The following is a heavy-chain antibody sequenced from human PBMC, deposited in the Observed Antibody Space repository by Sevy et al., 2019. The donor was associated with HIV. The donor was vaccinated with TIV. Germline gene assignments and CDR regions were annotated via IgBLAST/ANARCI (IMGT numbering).Heavy chain of an antibody. CDR2: INSNGGST. D-gene: IGHD4-17*01. V-gene: IGHV3-64D*06. Sequence: GGSLRLSCSASGFTFSSYAMHWVRQAPGKGLEYVSAINSNGGSTYYADSVKGRFTISRDNSKNTPYLQMSSLRAEDMAVYYCVKDLGYGNYGGNYYYYMDVWGKGTTVTVSS. J-gene: IGHJ6*03. CDR3: VKDLGYGNYGGNYYYYMDV. CDR1: GFTFSSYA.